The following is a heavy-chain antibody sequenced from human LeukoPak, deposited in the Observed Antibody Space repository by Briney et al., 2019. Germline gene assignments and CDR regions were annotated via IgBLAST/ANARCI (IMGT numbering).Heavy chain of an antibody. CDR1: GGTFSSYA. D-gene: IGHD2-2*01. V-gene: IGHV1-69*05. CDR3: AKVVVPAAIFGWFDP. CDR2: IIPIFGTA. J-gene: IGHJ5*02. Sequence: ASVKVSCKASGGTFSSYAISWVRQAPGQGLEWMGGIIPIFGTANYAQKFQGRVTITTDESTSTAYMELSSLRSEDTAVYYCAKVVVPAAIFGWFDPWGQGTLVTVSS.